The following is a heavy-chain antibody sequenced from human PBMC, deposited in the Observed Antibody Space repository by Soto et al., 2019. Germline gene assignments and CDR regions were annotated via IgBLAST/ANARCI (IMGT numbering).Heavy chain of an antibody. CDR1: GFTFSNAW. D-gene: IGHD7-27*01. J-gene: IGHJ3*02. CDR3: ASRKTGYDAFDI. V-gene: IGHV3-53*01. Sequence: GGSLRLSCAASGFTFSNAWMSWVRQAPGKGLEWVSVIYSGGSTYYADSVKGRFTISRDNSKNTLYLQMNSLRAEDTAVYYCASRKTGYDAFDIWGQGTMVTVSS. CDR2: IYSGGST.